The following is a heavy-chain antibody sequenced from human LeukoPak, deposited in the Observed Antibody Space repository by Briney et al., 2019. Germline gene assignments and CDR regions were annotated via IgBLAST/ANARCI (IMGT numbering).Heavy chain of an antibody. CDR1: GYFFTRYY. CDR3: ASSDTYDSSGFDY. J-gene: IGHJ4*02. D-gene: IGHD3-22*01. Sequence: SVKVSCKASGYFFTRYYMQWVRQAPGQGLEWMGGIIPIFGTANYAQKFQGRVTITADESTSTAYMELSSLRSEDTAVYYCASSDTYDSSGFDYWGQGTLVTVSS. V-gene: IGHV1-69*13. CDR2: IIPIFGTA.